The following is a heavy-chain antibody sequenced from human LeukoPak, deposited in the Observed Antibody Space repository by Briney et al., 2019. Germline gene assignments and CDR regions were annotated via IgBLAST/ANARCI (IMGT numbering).Heavy chain of an antibody. CDR1: GFTVSSNY. D-gene: IGHD5-24*01. CDR3: ASRDKGYYYGMDV. CDR2: IYSGGST. V-gene: IGHV3-66*01. Sequence: GGSLRLSCAASGFTVSSNYMSWVRQAPGKGLEWVSLIYSGGSTYYVDSVKGRFTISRDNSKNTLYLQMNSLRAEDTAVYYCASRDKGYYYGMDVWGQGTTVTVSS. J-gene: IGHJ6*02.